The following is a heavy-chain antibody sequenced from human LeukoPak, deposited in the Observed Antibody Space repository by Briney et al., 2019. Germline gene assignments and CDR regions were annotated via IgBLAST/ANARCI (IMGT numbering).Heavy chain of an antibody. V-gene: IGHV4-39*01. CDR1: GGSFSSHY. J-gene: IGHJ4*02. D-gene: IGHD3-10*01. CDR3: ARLRPYYYGSVDY. CDR2: IYYSGST. Sequence: SETLSLTCAVYGGSFSSHYWSWIRQPPGKGLEWIGSIYYSGSTYYNPSLKSRVTISVDTSKNQFSLELSSVTAADTAVYYCARLRPYYYGSVDYWGQGTLVTVSS.